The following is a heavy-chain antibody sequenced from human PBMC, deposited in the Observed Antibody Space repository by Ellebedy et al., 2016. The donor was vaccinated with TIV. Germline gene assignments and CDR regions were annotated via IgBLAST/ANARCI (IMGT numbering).Heavy chain of an antibody. CDR1: GYNFTSYW. D-gene: IGHD6-19*01. Sequence: GESLKIPXKGSGYNFTSYWIGWVRQMPGKGLEWMGIIYPGDSDTRYSPSFQGQVTISADKSISTAYLQWSSLKASDTAMYYCATVTSGYSSGWSEYYFDYWGQGTLVTVSS. CDR2: IYPGDSDT. CDR3: ATVTSGYSSGWSEYYFDY. J-gene: IGHJ4*02. V-gene: IGHV5-51*01.